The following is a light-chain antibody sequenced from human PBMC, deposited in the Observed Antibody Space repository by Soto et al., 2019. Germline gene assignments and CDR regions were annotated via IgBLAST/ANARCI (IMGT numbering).Light chain of an antibody. CDR1: QRVSSN. CDR3: QPYPNWPPPT. J-gene: IGKJ4*01. CDR2: GAS. Sequence: ERVSTRSPATMSVFAVSIDTNSCRASQRVSSNLAWYQQKPGQAHRLLIYGASTRATGIPARFSGSGSGTEFTLTISCLQSLESGASYCQPYPNWPPPTSGGGTKA. V-gene: IGKV3-15*01.